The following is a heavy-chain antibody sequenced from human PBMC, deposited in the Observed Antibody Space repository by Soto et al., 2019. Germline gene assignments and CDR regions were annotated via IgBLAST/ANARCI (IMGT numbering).Heavy chain of an antibody. V-gene: IGHV3-33*01. D-gene: IGHD2-21*01. CDR1: GFTFSNYG. J-gene: IGHJ4*02. CDR3: ARGLHSLFDY. CDR2: IWYAGNNK. Sequence: QVQLVESGGGVVQPGGSLRLSCAASGFTFSNYGMHWVRQAPGKGLERVAVIWYAGNNKYYADSVKDRFTISRDNSNNTLYVQMTSLRAEDTAVYYCARGLHSLFDYWGQGTLVTVSS.